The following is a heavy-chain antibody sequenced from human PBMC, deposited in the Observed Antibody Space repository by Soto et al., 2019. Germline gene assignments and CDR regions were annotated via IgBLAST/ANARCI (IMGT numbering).Heavy chain of an antibody. Sequence: PGGSLRLSCAASGFTFSSYATHWVRQAPGKGLEYVSAISSNGGSTYYANSVKGRFTISRDNSKNTLYLQIGSLRAEDMAVYYCARPSCSSTSCCAVFDIWLKGTRVTVS. CDR3: ARPSCSSTSCCAVFDI. J-gene: IGHJ3*02. CDR2: ISSNGGST. D-gene: IGHD2-2*01. CDR1: GFTFSSYA. V-gene: IGHV3-64*01.